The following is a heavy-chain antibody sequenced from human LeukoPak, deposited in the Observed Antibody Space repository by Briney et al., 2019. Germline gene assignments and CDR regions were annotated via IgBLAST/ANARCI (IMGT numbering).Heavy chain of an antibody. Sequence: SETLSLTCTVSGGSISSYYWSWIRRPPGKGLEWIGYIYYSGSTNYNPSLKSRVTISVDTSKNQFSLKLSSVTAADTAVYYCARDQHYYDSSGYYGLGWFDPWGQGTLVTVSS. D-gene: IGHD3-22*01. CDR2: IYYSGST. CDR1: GGSISSYY. CDR3: ARDQHYYDSSGYYGLGWFDP. V-gene: IGHV4-59*01. J-gene: IGHJ5*02.